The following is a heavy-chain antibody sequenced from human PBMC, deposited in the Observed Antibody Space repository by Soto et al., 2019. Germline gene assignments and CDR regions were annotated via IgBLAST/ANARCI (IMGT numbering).Heavy chain of an antibody. CDR1: GFTFDDYA. Sequence: GGSLRLSCAASGFTFDDYAMHWVRQAPGKGLEWVSLISWDGGSTYYADSVKGRFTISRDNSKNSLYLQMNSLRAEDTALYDCAKDISHDSSGYYFQHWGQGTLVTVSS. V-gene: IGHV3-43D*03. D-gene: IGHD3-22*01. CDR3: AKDISHDSSGYYFQH. CDR2: ISWDGGST. J-gene: IGHJ1*01.